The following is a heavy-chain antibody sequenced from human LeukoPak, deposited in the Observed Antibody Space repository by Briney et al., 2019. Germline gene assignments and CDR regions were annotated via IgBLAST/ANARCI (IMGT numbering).Heavy chain of an antibody. Sequence: GGSLRLSCAASGFPFSMSGMNWVRQAPGKGLEWVSSISPSGTIYYADSVQGRCTISRDSDKDSLYLQMNSLGSEDTAVYYCARAKFTDYDITGYYAFDIWGQGTMVTVSS. CDR3: ARAKFTDYDITGYYAFDI. CDR1: GFPFSMSG. CDR2: ISPSGTI. J-gene: IGHJ3*02. D-gene: IGHD3-22*01. V-gene: IGHV3-48*01.